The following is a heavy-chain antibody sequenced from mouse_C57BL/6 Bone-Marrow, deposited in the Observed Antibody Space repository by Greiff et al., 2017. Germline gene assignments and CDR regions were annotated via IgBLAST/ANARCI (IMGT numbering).Heavy chain of an antibody. Sequence: QVQLQQPGAELVKPGASVKLSCKASGYTFTSYWMQWVKQRPGQGLEWIGEIDPSDSYTNYNQKFKGKATLTVDTSSSTAYMQLSHLTSEDSAVYYCAKYGGGVFDYWGQGTTLTVSS. CDR2: IDPSDSYT. CDR1: GYTFTSYW. J-gene: IGHJ2*01. D-gene: IGHD1-1*01. CDR3: AKYGGGVFDY. V-gene: IGHV1-50*01.